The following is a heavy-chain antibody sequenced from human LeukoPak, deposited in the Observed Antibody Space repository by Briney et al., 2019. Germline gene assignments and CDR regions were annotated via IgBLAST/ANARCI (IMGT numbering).Heavy chain of an antibody. V-gene: IGHV4-59*01. Sequence: SDTLSLTCTVSGGSISSYYWSWIRQPPGKGLEWIGYIYYSGSTNYNPSLKSRVTISVDTSKNQFSLKLSSVTAADTAVYYCARIGWTGGYWGQGTLVTVSS. J-gene: IGHJ4*02. CDR2: IYYSGST. CDR3: ARIGWTGGY. CDR1: GGSISSYY. D-gene: IGHD3/OR15-3a*01.